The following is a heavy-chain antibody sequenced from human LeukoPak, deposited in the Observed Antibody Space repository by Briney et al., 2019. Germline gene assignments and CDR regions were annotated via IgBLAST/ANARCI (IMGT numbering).Heavy chain of an antibody. Sequence: GRSLRLPCAASGFTFSSYGMHWVRQAPGKGLEWVAVISYDGSNKYYADSVKGRFTISRDNSKNTLYLQMNSLRAEDTAVYYCAKDGDYGDYGSLSYYYYYYGMDVWGKGTTVTVSS. J-gene: IGHJ6*04. CDR3: AKDGDYGDYGSLSYYYYYYGMDV. CDR1: GFTFSSYG. CDR2: ISYDGSNK. V-gene: IGHV3-30*18. D-gene: IGHD4-17*01.